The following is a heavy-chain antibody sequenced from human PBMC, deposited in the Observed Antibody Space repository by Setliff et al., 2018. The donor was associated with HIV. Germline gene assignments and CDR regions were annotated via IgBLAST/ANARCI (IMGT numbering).Heavy chain of an antibody. Sequence: ASVKVSCKTSGYTFTSSDINWVRQATGQGLEWMGWMNPNSGNTGYAQKFQGRVTMTRDTSIRTAYMELSSLRSEDTAVYYCARGAWYTSGWYSSRYLDVWGKGTTVTVSS. V-gene: IGHV1-8*02. J-gene: IGHJ6*03. CDR2: MNPNSGNT. CDR1: GYTFTSSD. D-gene: IGHD6-19*01. CDR3: ARGAWYTSGWYSSRYLDV.